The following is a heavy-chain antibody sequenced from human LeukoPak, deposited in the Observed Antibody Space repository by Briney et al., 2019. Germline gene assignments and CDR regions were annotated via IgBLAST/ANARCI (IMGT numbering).Heavy chain of an antibody. Sequence: SVEVSCKASGGTFSSYAISWVRQAPGQGLEWMGGIIPIFGTANYAQKFQGRVTITTDESTSTAHMELSSLRSEDTAVYYCAREVEMATIGVDAFDIWGQGTMVTVSS. CDR3: AREVEMATIGVDAFDI. CDR1: GGTFSSYA. CDR2: IIPIFGTA. V-gene: IGHV1-69*05. J-gene: IGHJ3*02. D-gene: IGHD5-24*01.